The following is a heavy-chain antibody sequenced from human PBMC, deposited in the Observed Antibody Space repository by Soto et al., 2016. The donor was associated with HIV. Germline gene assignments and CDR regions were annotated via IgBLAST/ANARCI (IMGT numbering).Heavy chain of an antibody. D-gene: IGHD2-15*01. CDR3: ARYGSLEAIVVVVAAPRYYYMDV. CDR1: GYTFSSYD. J-gene: IGHJ6*03. Sequence: QVQLVQSGAEVKKPGASVTVSCKASGYTFSSYDINWVRQVTGQGLEWMGWMNPESGNTGYAQKFQGRVTFIRNTSISTASMQLSSLRSEDTAVYYCARYGSLEAIVVVVAAPRYYYMDVWGKGTTVTVSS. CDR2: MNPESGNT. V-gene: IGHV1-8*01.